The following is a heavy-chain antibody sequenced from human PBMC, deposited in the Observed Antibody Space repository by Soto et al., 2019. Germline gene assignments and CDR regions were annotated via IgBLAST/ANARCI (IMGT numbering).Heavy chain of an antibody. J-gene: IGHJ6*02. CDR2: IDPSDSYT. V-gene: IGHV5-10-1*01. CDR3: ARHRGSSSSFMYV. D-gene: IGHD6-6*01. Sequence: GESLKISCKGSGYRFTSYWISWVRQMPGKGLERMGRIDPSDSYTNYSPSFQGHVTISADKSISTAYLQWSSLKASDTAMYYCARHRGSSSSFMYVWGRGTAVTVSS. CDR1: GYRFTSYW.